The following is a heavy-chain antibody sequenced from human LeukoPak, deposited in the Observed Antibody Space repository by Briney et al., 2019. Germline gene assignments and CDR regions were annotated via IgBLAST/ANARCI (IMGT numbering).Heavy chain of an antibody. V-gene: IGHV1-46*01. CDR3: ARGPDIVVVVARGWFAP. CDR1: GYTFTSYY. J-gene: IGHJ5*02. D-gene: IGHD2-15*01. Sequence: ASVKVSCKASGYTFTSYYMHWVRQAPGQGLEWMGIINPSGGSTSYAQKFQGRVTMTRDTSTSTVYMELSSLRSEDTAVYYCARGPDIVVVVARGWFAPWGQGTLVTVSS. CDR2: INPSGGST.